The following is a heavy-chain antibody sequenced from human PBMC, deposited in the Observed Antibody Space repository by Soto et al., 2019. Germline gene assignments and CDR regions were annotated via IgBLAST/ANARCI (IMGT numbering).Heavy chain of an antibody. J-gene: IGHJ4*02. CDR1: GYIFTSNW. D-gene: IGHD2-15*01. Sequence: GESLKISCKVSGYIFTSNWIGWVRQMPGKGLEWMGIIYPGDSNTRYSPPFQGQVTISADKSISTAYLQWNSLKASDTALYYCARKPAGHFDYWGQGTLVTVSS. CDR3: ARKPAGHFDY. CDR2: IYPGDSNT. V-gene: IGHV5-51*01.